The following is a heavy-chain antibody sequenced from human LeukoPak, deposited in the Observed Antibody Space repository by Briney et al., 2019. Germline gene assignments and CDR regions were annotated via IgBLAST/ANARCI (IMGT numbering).Heavy chain of an antibody. CDR3: ANLMQRTVTPRLY. D-gene: IGHD4-17*01. CDR2: ISGSGGST. J-gene: IGHJ4*02. V-gene: IGHV3-23*01. Sequence: DPGGSLRLSCAASGFTFSSYAMSWVRQAPGKGLEWVSAISGSGGSTYYADSVKGRFTISRDNSKNTLYLQMNSLRAEDTAVYYCANLMQRTVTPRLYWGQGTLVTVSS. CDR1: GFTFSSYA.